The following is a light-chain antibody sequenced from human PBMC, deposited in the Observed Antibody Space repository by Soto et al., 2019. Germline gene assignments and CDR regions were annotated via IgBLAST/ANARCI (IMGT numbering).Light chain of an antibody. CDR3: SSYTGTGARV. CDR1: SNDIGDNNY. Sequence: QSMLTQPRSVSGSPGQTVTISCTGTSNDIGDNNYVSWYQQHPGRAPKVMIYDVNRRPSGVSHRFSGSKSGNTASLPISGLQPDDEDDYYCSSYTGTGARVFGTGTKVTVL. CDR2: DVN. J-gene: IGLJ1*01. V-gene: IGLV2-11*01.